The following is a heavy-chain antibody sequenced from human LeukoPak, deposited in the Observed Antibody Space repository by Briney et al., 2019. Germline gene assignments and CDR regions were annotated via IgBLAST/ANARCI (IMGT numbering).Heavy chain of an antibody. CDR1: GFTFSSYG. D-gene: IGHD6-13*01. J-gene: IGHJ4*02. V-gene: IGHV3-9*01. CDR2: ISWNSGTI. CDR3: AKRSAAGTVGCFDY. Sequence: GGSLRLSRAASGFTFSSYGMSWVRQAPGKGLEWVSGISWNSGTIYYADSVKGRFTISRDDAKNSLYLQMHSLRPEDTALYYCAKRSAAGTVGCFDYWGQGTLVTVSS.